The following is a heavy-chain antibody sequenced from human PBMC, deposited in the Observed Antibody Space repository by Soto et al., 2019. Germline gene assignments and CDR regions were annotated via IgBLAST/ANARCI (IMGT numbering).Heavy chain of an antibody. CDR3: AREGGDEWIDYYYYGMDV. J-gene: IGHJ6*02. CDR1: GFDFSNFV. Sequence: QVQLVESGGGVVQPGTSLTLSCAASGFDFSNFVMHWVRQAPGKGLGCVAVIWHDASHEYYGDSVQGRFTISRDDSKHLLYLQRNSMRAEDTAVYYCAREGGDEWIDYYYYGMDVWGHGTTVTVSS. CDR2: IWHDASHE. D-gene: IGHD2-21*02. V-gene: IGHV3-33*01.